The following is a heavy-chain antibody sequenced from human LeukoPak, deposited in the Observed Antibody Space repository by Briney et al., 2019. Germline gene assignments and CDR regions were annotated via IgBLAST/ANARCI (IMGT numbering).Heavy chain of an antibody. V-gene: IGHV3-21*01. CDR3: AKGLARFGYGALLDY. CDR1: GFTVSSNS. Sequence: GGSLRLSCTVSGFTVSSNSMSWVRQAPGKGLEWVSSISSSSSYIYYADSVKGRFTISRDNSKNTQYLQMNSLRTEDTAVYYCAKGLARFGYGALLDYWGQGTLVTVSS. J-gene: IGHJ4*02. CDR2: ISSSSSYI. D-gene: IGHD4/OR15-4a*01.